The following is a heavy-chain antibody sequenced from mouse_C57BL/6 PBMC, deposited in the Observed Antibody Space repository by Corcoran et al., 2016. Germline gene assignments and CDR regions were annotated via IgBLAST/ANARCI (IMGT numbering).Heavy chain of an antibody. CDR1: GYTFTDYN. CDR3: ARADWDNWYFDV. D-gene: IGHD4-1*01. V-gene: IGHV1-18*01. Sequence: EVQLQQSGPELVKPGASVKIPCKASGYTFTDYNMDWVKQSHGKSLEWIGDINPNNGGTIYNQKFKGKATLTVDKSSSTAYMELRSLTSEDTAVYYCARADWDNWYFDVWGTGTTVTVSS. J-gene: IGHJ1*03. CDR2: INPNNGGT.